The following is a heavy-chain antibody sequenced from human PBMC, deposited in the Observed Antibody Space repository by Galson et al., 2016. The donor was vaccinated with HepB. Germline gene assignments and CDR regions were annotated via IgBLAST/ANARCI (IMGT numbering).Heavy chain of an antibody. Sequence: SLRLSCAASGFTFSSYWMHWVRQAPGKGLEWISSISSSSTYIYYADSVKGRFTVSRDNAETSLYLQMNNLRVEDTGVYYCARYSAYWGQGTLVTVSS. J-gene: IGHJ4*02. V-gene: IGHV3-21*03. CDR2: ISSSSTYI. CDR3: ARYSAY. CDR1: GFTFSSYW. D-gene: IGHD2-21*01.